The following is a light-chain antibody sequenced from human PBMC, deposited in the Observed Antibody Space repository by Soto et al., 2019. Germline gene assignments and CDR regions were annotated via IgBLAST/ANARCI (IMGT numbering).Light chain of an antibody. Sequence: IQMTQSPSTVSASVGDRVTITCRASQRISSWLAWYQQKPGKAPKVLIYDASSLESGVPSRFSGSGSGTEFTLTISSLQPDDLATFYCQQYNSYPWTFGQGTNVDI. J-gene: IGKJ1*01. CDR2: DAS. V-gene: IGKV1-5*01. CDR1: QRISSW. CDR3: QQYNSYPWT.